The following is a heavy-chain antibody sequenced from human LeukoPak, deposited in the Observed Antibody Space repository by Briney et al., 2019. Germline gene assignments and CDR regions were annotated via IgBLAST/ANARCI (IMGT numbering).Heavy chain of an antibody. D-gene: IGHD3-10*01. CDR1: GFTFSSYG. Sequence: GGSLRPSCAASGFTFSSYGMHWVRQAPGKGLEWVAFIRYDGSNKYYADSVKGRFTISRDNSKNTLYLQMNSLRAEDTAVYYRATLDAIITMVRGVRNWFDPWGQGTLVTVSS. J-gene: IGHJ5*02. CDR3: ATLDAIITMVRGVRNWFDP. CDR2: IRYDGSNK. V-gene: IGHV3-30*02.